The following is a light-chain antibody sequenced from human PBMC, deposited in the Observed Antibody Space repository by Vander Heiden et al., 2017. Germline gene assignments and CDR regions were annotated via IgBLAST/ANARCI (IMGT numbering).Light chain of an antibody. CDR2: DAS. CDR1: QSVSSY. V-gene: IGKV3-11*01. CDR3: QQRSNAPGWT. Sequence: EIVLTQSPATLSLSPGERATLSCRASQSVSSYLAWYQQKPGQAPRLLIYDASNRATGIPARFRASGYGTDFTLTMSSLDPEDFAIYYCQQRSNAPGWTFGQGTKVEIK. J-gene: IGKJ1*01.